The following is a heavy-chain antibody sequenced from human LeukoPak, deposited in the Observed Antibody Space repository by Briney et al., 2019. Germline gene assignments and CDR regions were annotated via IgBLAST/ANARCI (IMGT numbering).Heavy chain of an antibody. Sequence: ASVKVSCKASGYTFTSYYMHWVRQAPGQGLEWMGIINPSGGSTSYAQKFQGRVTMTRDTSTSTVYMELSSLRSEDTAVYYCAREGIAVAADVHWFDPWGQGTLVTVSS. D-gene: IGHD6-19*01. J-gene: IGHJ5*02. V-gene: IGHV1-46*01. CDR3: AREGIAVAADVHWFDP. CDR2: INPSGGST. CDR1: GYTFTSYY.